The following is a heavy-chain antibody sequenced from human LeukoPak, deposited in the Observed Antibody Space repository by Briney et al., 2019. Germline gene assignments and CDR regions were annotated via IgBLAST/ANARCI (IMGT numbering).Heavy chain of an antibody. CDR2: ISWNSGSI. J-gene: IGHJ2*01. D-gene: IGHD1-7*01. CDR3: AKANWKYVSGYFDL. CDR1: GFTFDDYA. Sequence: GRSLRLSCAASGFTFDDYAMHWVRLAPGKGLEWVSGISWNSGSIGYVDSVKGRFTISRDNAKNSLYLQMNSLRAEDTALYYCAKANWKYVSGYFDLWGRGTLVTVSS. V-gene: IGHV3-9*01.